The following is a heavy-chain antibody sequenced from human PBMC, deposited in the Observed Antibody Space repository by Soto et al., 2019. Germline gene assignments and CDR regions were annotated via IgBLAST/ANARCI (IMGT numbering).Heavy chain of an antibody. J-gene: IGHJ6*03. CDR2: ISWNSGSI. D-gene: IGHD3-10*01. Sequence: GGSLRLSCAASGFTFDDYAMHWVRQAPGKGLEWVSGISWNSGSIGYADSVKGRFTISRDNAKNSLYLQMNSLRAEDTALYYCAKGPERGEGYYYYMDVWGKGTTVTVSS. CDR1: GFTFDDYA. CDR3: AKGPERGEGYYYYMDV. V-gene: IGHV3-9*01.